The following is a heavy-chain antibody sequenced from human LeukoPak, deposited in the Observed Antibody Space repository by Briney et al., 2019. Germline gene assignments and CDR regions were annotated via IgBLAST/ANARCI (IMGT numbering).Heavy chain of an antibody. D-gene: IGHD3-9*01. CDR3: AGTILTGYYSTLDY. V-gene: IGHV4-61*01. J-gene: IGHJ4*02. CDR2: IYYSGST. Sequence: SETLSLTCTVSGGSISSSSYYWSWIRQPPGKGLEWIGYIYYSGSTNYNPSLKSRVTISVDTSKNQFSLKLSSVTAADTAVYYCAGTILTGYYSTLDYWGQGTLVTVSS. CDR1: GGSISSSSYY.